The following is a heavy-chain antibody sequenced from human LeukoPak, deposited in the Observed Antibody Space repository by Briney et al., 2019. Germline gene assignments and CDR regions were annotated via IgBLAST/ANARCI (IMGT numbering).Heavy chain of an antibody. D-gene: IGHD6-13*01. CDR1: GGSISSSSYY. CDR2: IYYSGST. J-gene: IGHJ5*02. V-gene: IGHV4-39*01. CDR3: ARQSSGTWYARPYDP. Sequence: SETLSLTCTVSGGSISSSSYYWGWIRQPPGKGLEWIGNIYYSGSTYYNPSLKSRVTISVDTSKNQFSLKLNSVTAADTAIYYCARQSSGTWYARPYDPWGQGTLVTVSS.